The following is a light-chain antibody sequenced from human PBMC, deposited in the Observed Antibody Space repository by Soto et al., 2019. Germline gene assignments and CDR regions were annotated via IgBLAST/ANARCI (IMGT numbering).Light chain of an antibody. J-gene: IGKJ4*01. V-gene: IGKV3D-20*02. CDR3: QQRSNWPLT. Sequence: PGERVTLSCRASQSVSSSYLTWYQQKPGQAPRLLIYGASTRATGIPARSSGSGSGTDFTLTISSLEPEDFAVYYCQQRSNWPLTFGGGTKVDIK. CDR2: GAS. CDR1: QSVSSSY.